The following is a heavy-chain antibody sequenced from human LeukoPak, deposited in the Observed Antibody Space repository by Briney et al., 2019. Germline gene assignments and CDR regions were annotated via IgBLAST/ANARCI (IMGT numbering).Heavy chain of an antibody. D-gene: IGHD5-18*01. CDR3: ARVTGYSYGYWFDP. V-gene: IGHV3-48*03. CDR1: GFTFSSYE. J-gene: IGHJ5*02. Sequence: GGSLRLSCAASGFTFSSYEMNWVRQAPGKGLEWVSYISSSGSTIYYADSVKGRFTISRDNAKNSLYLQMNSLRAEDTAVYYCARVTGYSYGYWFDPWGQGTLVTVSS. CDR2: ISSSGSTI.